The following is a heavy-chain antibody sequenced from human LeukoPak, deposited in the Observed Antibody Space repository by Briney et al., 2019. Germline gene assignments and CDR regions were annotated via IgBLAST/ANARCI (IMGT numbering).Heavy chain of an antibody. CDR1: GFTFSSYS. CDR2: ISSSSSYI. J-gene: IGHJ3*02. Sequence: GGSLRLSCAASGFTFSSYSMNWVRQAPGKGLEWVSSISSSSSYIYYADSVKGRFTISRDNAKNSLYLQMNSLRAEDTAVYYCARVRSSGWYSTPDASDIWGQGTMVTVSS. V-gene: IGHV3-21*01. D-gene: IGHD6-19*01. CDR3: ARVRSSGWYSTPDASDI.